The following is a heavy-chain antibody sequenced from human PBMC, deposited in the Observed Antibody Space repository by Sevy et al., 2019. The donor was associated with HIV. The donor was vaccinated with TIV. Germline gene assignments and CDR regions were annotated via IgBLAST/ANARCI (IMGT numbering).Heavy chain of an antibody. V-gene: IGHV3-73*01. CDR1: GFTFSGSA. J-gene: IGHJ6*02. CDR3: TSRPIWSGYSQIDYYYGMDV. CDR2: IRSKANNYAT. Sequence: GESLKISCAASGFTFSGSAMHWVRQASGKGLEWVGRIRSKANNYATAYAASGKGRFPISRDESKNTAYLQMNSLKTEDTAVYYCTSRPIWSGYSQIDYYYGMDVWGQGTTVTVSS. D-gene: IGHD3-3*01.